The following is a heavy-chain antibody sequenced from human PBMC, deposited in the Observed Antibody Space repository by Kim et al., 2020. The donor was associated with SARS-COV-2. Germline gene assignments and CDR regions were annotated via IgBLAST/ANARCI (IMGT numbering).Heavy chain of an antibody. CDR3: ARDVWSSSSTGPSFDY. Sequence: ASVKVSCKASGYTFTDSGISWVRQAPGQGLEWMGWISAYNGNTIYAQKVQGRVTMTTDTSACTAYMELRRLRSDDAAMYFCARDVWSSSSTGPSFDYWGQGTLVTVYS. V-gene: IGHV1-18*01. D-gene: IGHD6-6*01. CDR1: GYTFTDSG. J-gene: IGHJ4*02. CDR2: ISAYNGNT.